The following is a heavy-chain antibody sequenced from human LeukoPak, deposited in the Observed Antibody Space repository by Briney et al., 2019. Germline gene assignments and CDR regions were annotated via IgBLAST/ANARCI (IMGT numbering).Heavy chain of an antibody. D-gene: IGHD2-15*01. CDR1: GGFISSYH. CDR3: ARGGGNCSGSSCYSLDY. Sequence: SETLSLTCAVSGGFISSYHWSWIRQPPGKGLEWIGEILYSGSTNYSPSLKSRVTISVDTSKNRFSLKLSSVTAADTAVYYCARGGGNCSGSSCYSLDYWGQGTLVIVSS. V-gene: IGHV4-59*01. J-gene: IGHJ4*02. CDR2: ILYSGST.